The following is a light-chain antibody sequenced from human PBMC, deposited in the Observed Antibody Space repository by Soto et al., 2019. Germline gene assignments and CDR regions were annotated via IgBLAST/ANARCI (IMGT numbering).Light chain of an antibody. CDR3: QQYGRLPSVLST. V-gene: IGKV3-20*01. CDR2: GAS. Sequence: EIVLTQSPGTLSLSPGERATLSCRASQSVSDNYLAWYQQKPGQAPRLLIYGASSRATGVPDRFSGSGSGTDFTLTISRLEPEDFAVYYCQQYGRLPSVLSTFGPGTKVDIK. J-gene: IGKJ3*01. CDR1: QSVSDNY.